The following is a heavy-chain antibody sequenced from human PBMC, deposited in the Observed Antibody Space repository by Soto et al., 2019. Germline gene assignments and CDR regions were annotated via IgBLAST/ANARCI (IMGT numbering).Heavy chain of an antibody. CDR1: GFTFSSYS. J-gene: IGHJ4*02. CDR3: ARDYSGSGSQVDY. V-gene: IGHV3-21*01. D-gene: IGHD3-10*01. Sequence: GGSLRLSCAASGFTFSSYSMNWVRQAPGKGLEWVSSISSSSSYIYYADSVKGRFTISRDNAKNSLYLQMNSLRAEDTAVYYCARDYSGSGSQVDYWGQETVVTISS. CDR2: ISSSSSYI.